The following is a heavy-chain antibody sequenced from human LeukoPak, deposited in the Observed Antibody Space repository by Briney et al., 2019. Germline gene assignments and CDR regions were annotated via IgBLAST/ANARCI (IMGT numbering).Heavy chain of an antibody. J-gene: IGHJ4*02. CDR1: GGTFSSYA. CDR2: IIPIFGTA. D-gene: IGHD6-6*01. CDR3: AYQSKAARPFY. V-gene: IGHV1-69*13. Sequence: SVSVSCKASGGTFSSYAISWVRQAPGQGGEWMGGIIPIFGTANYAQKFQGRVTITADESTSTAYMELSSLRSGATAVYYCAYQSKAARPFYWGQGTLVTVSS.